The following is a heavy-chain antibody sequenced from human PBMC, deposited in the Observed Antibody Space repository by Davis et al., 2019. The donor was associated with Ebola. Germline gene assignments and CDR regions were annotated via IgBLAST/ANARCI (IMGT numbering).Heavy chain of an antibody. CDR1: GGSISSYY. CDR3: ARDGFGDGDYFTPTDAFDI. Sequence: MPSETLSLTCTVSGGSISSYYWSWIRQPPGKGLEWIGYIYYSGSTNYNPSLKSRVTISVDTSKNQFSLKLSSVTAADTAVYYCARDGFGDGDYFTPTDAFDIWGQGTMVTVSS. D-gene: IGHD4-17*01. J-gene: IGHJ3*02. CDR2: IYYSGST. V-gene: IGHV4-59*12.